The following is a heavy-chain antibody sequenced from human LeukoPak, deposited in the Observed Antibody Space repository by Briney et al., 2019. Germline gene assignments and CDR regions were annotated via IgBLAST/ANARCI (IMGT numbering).Heavy chain of an antibody. CDR1: GFTFSSYA. J-gene: IGHJ4*02. CDR3: AKPVLEPGIFGATDY. V-gene: IGHV3-23*01. CDR2: ISGSGGST. D-gene: IGHD3-3*01. Sequence: PGGSLRLSCAASGFTFSSYAVSWVRQAPGKGLEWVSAISGSGGSTYYADSVKGRFTISRDNSKNTLYLQMNSLRAEDTAVYYCAKPVLEPGIFGATDYWGQGTLVTVSS.